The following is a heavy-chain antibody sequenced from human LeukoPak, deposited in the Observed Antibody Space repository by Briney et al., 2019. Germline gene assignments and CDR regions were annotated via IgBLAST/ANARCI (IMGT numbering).Heavy chain of an antibody. V-gene: IGHV3-33*01. CDR1: GFTFSNYG. D-gene: IGHD1-26*01. CDR3: ARDGRRIVGATTPLGY. J-gene: IGHJ4*02. Sequence: PGTSLRLSCAASGFTFSNYGMHWVRQAPGGGLEWVAVIWYDGSNKYYADSVKGRFTISRDNSKNTLYLQMNSPRAEDTAVYYCARDGRRIVGATTPLGYWGQGTLVTVSS. CDR2: IWYDGSNK.